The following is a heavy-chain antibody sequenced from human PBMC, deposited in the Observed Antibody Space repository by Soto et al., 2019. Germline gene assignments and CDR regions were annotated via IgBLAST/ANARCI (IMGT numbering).Heavy chain of an antibody. Sequence: EVQLVESGGGFVEPGGSLRLSCVGSGLTLSHAWMTWVRQAPGKGLEWVGRIKTKVEGGTMDYAAPVKGRFSVSRDDSENTFYLHMSSLHSEDRAMYYCVAYLPGVRTNWGFDYWGQGTLVTVSS. D-gene: IGHD7-27*01. CDR3: VAYLPGVRTNWGFDY. CDR1: GLTLSHAW. J-gene: IGHJ4*02. V-gene: IGHV3-15*07. CDR2: IKTKVEGGTM.